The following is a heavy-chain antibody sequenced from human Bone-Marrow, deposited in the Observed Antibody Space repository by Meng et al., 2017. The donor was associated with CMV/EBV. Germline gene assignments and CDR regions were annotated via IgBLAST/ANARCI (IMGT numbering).Heavy chain of an antibody. CDR1: GYTFTGYY. D-gene: IGHD5-24*01. Sequence: ASVKVSCKASGYTFTGYYTHWVRQAPGQGLEWMGWINPNSGGTNYAQKFQGRVTMTRDTSISTAYMELSRLRSDDTAVYYCARSRWAPRGCAFDIWGQGTMVTVSS. J-gene: IGHJ3*02. CDR3: ARSRWAPRGCAFDI. CDR2: INPNSGGT. V-gene: IGHV1-2*02.